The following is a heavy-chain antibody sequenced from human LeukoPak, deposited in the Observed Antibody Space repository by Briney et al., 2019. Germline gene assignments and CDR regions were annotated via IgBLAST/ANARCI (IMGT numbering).Heavy chain of an antibody. Sequence: GGSQRLSCAASGFTFDDYGMSWVRQAPGKGLEWVSGINWNGGSTGYADSVKGRFTISRDNAKNSLYLQMNSLRAEDTALYYCARAGLYNWNYEGTAYFDYWGQGTLVTVSS. J-gene: IGHJ4*02. D-gene: IGHD1-7*01. CDR3: ARAGLYNWNYEGTAYFDY. CDR2: INWNGGST. CDR1: GFTFDDYG. V-gene: IGHV3-20*04.